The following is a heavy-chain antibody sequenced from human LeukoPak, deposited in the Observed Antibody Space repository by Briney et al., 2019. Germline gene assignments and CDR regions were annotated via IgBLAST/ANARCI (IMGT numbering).Heavy chain of an antibody. CDR2: INPTGGST. D-gene: IGHD1-26*01. J-gene: IGHJ5*02. CDR3: ARDNSVGDNAWWFDP. CDR1: GYTFTSYY. V-gene: IGHV1-46*01. Sequence: GASVKVSCKASGYTFTSYYMHWVRQAPGQGLEWLGLINPTGGSTGYAQKFQGRVTMTRDMSTSTDYMELSSLRSGDTAIYYCARDNSVGDNAWWFDPWGQGTLVTVSS.